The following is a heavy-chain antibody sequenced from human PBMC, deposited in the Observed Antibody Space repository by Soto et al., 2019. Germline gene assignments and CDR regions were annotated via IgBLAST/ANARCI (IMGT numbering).Heavy chain of an antibody. Sequence: GGSMTLYGATSKFAFQNHMMYWVRQVPGKGPVWVSRINGDGSFTSYADAVKGRFTISRDNAKNTLSLQMNSLRAEDTAVYYCAREIYDDYDSSGFDHWGQGT. CDR2: INGDGSFT. CDR1: KFAFQNHM. CDR3: AREIYDDYDSSGFDH. J-gene: IGHJ4*02. D-gene: IGHD3-22*01. V-gene: IGHV3-74*01.